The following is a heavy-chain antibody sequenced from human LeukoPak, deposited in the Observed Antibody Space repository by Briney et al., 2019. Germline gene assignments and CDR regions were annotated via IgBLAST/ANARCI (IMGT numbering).Heavy chain of an antibody. CDR3: ARLYNWNDDDAFDI. Sequence: GGSLRLSCAASGFTFSSYEMNWVRQAPGKGLEWVSYISSSGSTIYYADSVKGRFTISRDNAKNSLYLHMNSLRAEDTAVYYCARLYNWNDDDAFDIWGQGTMVTVSS. J-gene: IGHJ3*02. CDR2: ISSSGSTI. V-gene: IGHV3-48*03. D-gene: IGHD1-20*01. CDR1: GFTFSSYE.